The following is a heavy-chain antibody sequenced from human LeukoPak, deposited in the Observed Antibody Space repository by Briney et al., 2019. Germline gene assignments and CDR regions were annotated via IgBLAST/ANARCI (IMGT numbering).Heavy chain of an antibody. D-gene: IGHD5-18*01. V-gene: IGHV1-58*01. J-gene: IGHJ5*02. CDR3: AADLSYGPP. CDR1: GFTFTRSA. Sequence: GTSVRVCCKASGFTFTRSAVQWVRQARGQRLEWIGWIVVGSGNTNYAQKFQERVTITRDMSTSTAYMELSSLRSEDTAVYYCAADLSYGPPWRQGPRVTVSS. CDR2: IVVGSGNT.